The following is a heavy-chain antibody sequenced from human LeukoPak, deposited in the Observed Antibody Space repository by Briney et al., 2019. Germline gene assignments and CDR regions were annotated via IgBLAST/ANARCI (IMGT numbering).Heavy chain of an antibody. CDR3: ARLIYGSGSYLIDY. V-gene: IGHV7-4-1*02. CDR1: GYTFTSYA. D-gene: IGHD3-10*01. CDR2: INTNTGNP. Sequence: ASVKVSCKASGYTFTSYAMNWVRQAPGQGLEWMGWINTNTGNPTYAQGFTGRFVFSLDTSVSTAYLQISSLKAEDTAVYYCARLIYGSGSYLIDYWGQGTLVTVSS. J-gene: IGHJ4*02.